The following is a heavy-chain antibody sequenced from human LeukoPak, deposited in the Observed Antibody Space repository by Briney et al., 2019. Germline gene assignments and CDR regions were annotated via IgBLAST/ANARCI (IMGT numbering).Heavy chain of an antibody. CDR3: ARSYYGIDY. J-gene: IGHJ4*02. Sequence: GRSLRLSCAASGFTFDDYAMHWVRQAPGKGLEWVSGISWNSGSIGYADSVKGRFTISRDNAKNSLYLQMNSLRADDTAVYYCARSYYGIDYWGQGTLVTVSS. CDR1: GFTFDDYA. V-gene: IGHV3-9*01. D-gene: IGHD3-10*01. CDR2: ISWNSGSI.